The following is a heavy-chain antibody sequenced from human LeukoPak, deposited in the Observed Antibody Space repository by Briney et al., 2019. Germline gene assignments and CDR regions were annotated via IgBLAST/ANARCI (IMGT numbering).Heavy chain of an antibody. CDR1: GYSFTNSW. J-gene: IGHJ4*02. CDR2: IYPGDSDT. CDR3: ARHAVRDGYNRHNDY. Sequence: PGESLKISCKGSGYSFTNSWIGWVRQMPGKGLEWMGIIYPGDSDTRYSPSFQGQVTISADKSISTAYLQWNSLKASDTAMYYCARHAVRDGYNRHNDYWGQGTLVTVSS. V-gene: IGHV5-51*01. D-gene: IGHD5-24*01.